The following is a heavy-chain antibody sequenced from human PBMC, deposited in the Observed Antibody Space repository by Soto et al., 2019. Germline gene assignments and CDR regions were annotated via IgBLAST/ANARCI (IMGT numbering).Heavy chain of an antibody. Sequence: GASVKVSCKTSGGTFSSYSFSWVRQAPGQRLEWMGWINAGNGNTKYSQKFQGRVTITRDTSASTAYMELSSLRSEDTAVYYCARAIVVVTPPDYWGQGTLVTVSS. CDR3: ARAIVVVTPPDY. V-gene: IGHV1-3*01. CDR2: INAGNGNT. D-gene: IGHD3-22*01. J-gene: IGHJ4*02. CDR1: GGTFSSYS.